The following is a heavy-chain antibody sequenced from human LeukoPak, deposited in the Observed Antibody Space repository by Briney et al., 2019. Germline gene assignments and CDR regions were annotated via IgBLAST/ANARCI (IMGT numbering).Heavy chain of an antibody. CDR2: INHSGST. Sequence: PSETLSLTCAVYGGSFSGYYWSWLRQPPGKGLEWIGEINHSGSTNYNPSLKSRVTISVDTSKNQFSLKLSSVTAADTAVYYCARGVPNQNDGSSSIDYWGQGTLVTVSS. V-gene: IGHV4-34*01. CDR3: ARGVPNQNDGSSSIDY. D-gene: IGHD6-13*01. J-gene: IGHJ4*02. CDR1: GGSFSGYY.